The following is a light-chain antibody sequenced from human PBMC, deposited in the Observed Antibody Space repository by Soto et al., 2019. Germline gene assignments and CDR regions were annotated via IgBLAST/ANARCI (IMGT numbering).Light chain of an antibody. Sequence: EIVLTQSPGTLSLSPGERATLSCRASQSVSSSYLAWYQQKPGQAPRLLIYGASSRATGIPDRFSGSGSGSDFTLTISRLDPEDFAVYDCQQYGSSPVYTFGQGTKLEIQ. J-gene: IGKJ2*01. V-gene: IGKV3-20*01. CDR1: QSVSSSY. CDR2: GAS. CDR3: QQYGSSPVYT.